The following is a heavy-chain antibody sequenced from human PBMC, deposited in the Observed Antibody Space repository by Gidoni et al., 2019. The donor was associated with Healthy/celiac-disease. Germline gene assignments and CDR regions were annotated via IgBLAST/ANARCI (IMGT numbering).Heavy chain of an antibody. J-gene: IGHJ4*02. CDR3: ARDPPYYCSGGSCYFY. CDR2: IKQDGSEK. Sequence: EVQLVESGGGLVQPGGSLRLSCAASGYTFSSYWMSWVRQAPGKGLEWVANIKQDGSEKYYVDSVKGRFTISRDNAKNSLYLQMNSLRAEDTAVYYCARDPPYYCSGGSCYFYWGQGTLVTVSS. CDR1: GYTFSSYW. V-gene: IGHV3-7*01. D-gene: IGHD2-15*01.